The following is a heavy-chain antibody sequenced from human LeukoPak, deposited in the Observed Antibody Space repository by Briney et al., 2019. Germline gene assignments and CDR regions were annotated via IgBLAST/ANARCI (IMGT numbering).Heavy chain of an antibody. CDR1: GGSISGGGYS. J-gene: IGHJ4*02. D-gene: IGHD6-13*01. Sequence: PSETLSLTCAVSGGSISGGGYSWSWIRQPPGKGLEWIGYIYHSGSTYYNPSLKSRVTISVDRSKNQFSLKLSSVTAADMAVYYCARGFGSSWSDYWGQGTLVTVSS. CDR2: IYHSGST. CDR3: ARGFGSSWSDY. V-gene: IGHV4-30-2*01.